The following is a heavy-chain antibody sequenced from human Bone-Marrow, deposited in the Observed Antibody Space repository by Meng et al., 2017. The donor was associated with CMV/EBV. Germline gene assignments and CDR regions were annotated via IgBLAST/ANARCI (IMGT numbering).Heavy chain of an antibody. J-gene: IGHJ4*02. CDR3: ARAVRDDYYDSSGYPSGFDY. V-gene: IGHV1-2*02. CDR1: GYTFTNSF. CDR2: INPNSGGT. Sequence: ASVKVSCKTSGYTFTNSFFHWVRQAPGQGLEWMGWINPNSGGTNYAQKFQGRVTMTRDTSISTAYMELSRLRSDDTAVYYCARAVRDDYYDSSGYPSGFDYWGQGTLVTVSS. D-gene: IGHD3-22*01.